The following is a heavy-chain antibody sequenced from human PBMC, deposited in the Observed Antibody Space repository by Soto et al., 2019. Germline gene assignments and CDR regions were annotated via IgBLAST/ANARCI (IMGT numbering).Heavy chain of an antibody. CDR2: IKQDGSEK. CDR3: ARLLRGYCSGGGCYSDWFDA. D-gene: IGHD2-15*01. CDR1: GFTFSSYW. Sequence: GGSLRLSCAASGFTFSSYWMSWVRQAPGKELEWVANIKQDGSEKYYVDSVKGRFTISRDNAKNSLYLQMNSLRAEDSAVYDCARLLRGYCSGGGCYSDWFDAWGQGTLVTVSS. J-gene: IGHJ5*02. V-gene: IGHV3-7*01.